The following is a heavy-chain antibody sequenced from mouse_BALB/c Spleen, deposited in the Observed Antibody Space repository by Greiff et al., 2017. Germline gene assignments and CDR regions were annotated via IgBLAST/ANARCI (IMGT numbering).Heavy chain of an antibody. D-gene: IGHD2-14*01. V-gene: IGHV5-17*02. Sequence: DVMLVESGGGLVQPGGSRKLSCAASGFTFSSFGMHWVRQAPEKGLEWVAYIRSGSSTINYADTVKGRFPISRDNPKNTLFLQMTSLRSEDTAMYYCAREGKRYDDPWFAYWGQGTLVTVSA. CDR2: IRSGSSTI. J-gene: IGHJ3*01. CDR3: AREGKRYDDPWFAY. CDR1: GFTFSSFG.